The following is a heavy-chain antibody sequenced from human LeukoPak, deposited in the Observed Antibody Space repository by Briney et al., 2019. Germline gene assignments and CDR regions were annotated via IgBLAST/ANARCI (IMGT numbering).Heavy chain of an antibody. CDR3: ARGRDGYNFLNRGEYYYFDY. D-gene: IGHD5-24*01. V-gene: IGHV4-61*02. CDR1: GGSISSGTYY. Sequence: SETLSLTCTVSGGSISSGTYYWSWIRQPAGKGLEWIGRFYTSGSTNYNPSLKSRVTISVDTSKNQFSLKLSSVTAADTAVYYCARGRDGYNFLNRGEYYYFDYGGQGTLVTVSS. J-gene: IGHJ4*02. CDR2: FYTSGST.